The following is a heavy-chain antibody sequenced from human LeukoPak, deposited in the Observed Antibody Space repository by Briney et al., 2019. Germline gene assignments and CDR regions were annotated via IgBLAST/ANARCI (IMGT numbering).Heavy chain of an antibody. CDR3: AREAVGYCSSTSCLPRAFDI. D-gene: IGHD2-2*01. V-gene: IGHV1-69*01. CDR1: GGTFSSYA. J-gene: IGHJ3*02. CDR2: IIPIFGTA. Sequence: GSSVKVSCKASGGTFSSYAISWVRQAPGQGLEWMGGIIPIFGTANYAQKFQGRVTITADESTSTAYMELSSLRSGDTAVYYCAREAVGYCSSTSCLPRAFDIWGQGTMVTVSS.